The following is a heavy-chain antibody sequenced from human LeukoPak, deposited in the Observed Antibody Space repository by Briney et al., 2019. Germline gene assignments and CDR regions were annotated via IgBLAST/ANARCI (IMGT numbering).Heavy chain of an antibody. Sequence: ASVKVSCKASGYTFSSYEINWVRQTTGQGLEWMGWINPNSGGTNYAQKFQGRVTMTRDTSISTAYMELSSLTSDDTAVYYCARGVVAATFYYYMDVWGKGTTVTVSS. CDR2: INPNSGGT. D-gene: IGHD2-15*01. CDR1: GYTFSSYE. J-gene: IGHJ6*03. CDR3: ARGVVAATFYYYMDV. V-gene: IGHV1-2*02.